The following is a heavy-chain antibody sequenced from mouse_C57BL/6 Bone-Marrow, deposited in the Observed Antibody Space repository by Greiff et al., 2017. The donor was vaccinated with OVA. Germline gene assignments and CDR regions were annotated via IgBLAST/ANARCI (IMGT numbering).Heavy chain of an antibody. CDR2: IRLKSDNYAT. CDR1: GFTFSNYW. J-gene: IGHJ2*01. D-gene: IGHD1-1*01. CDR3: TAITTGFDY. V-gene: IGHV6-3*01. Sequence: DVQLVESGGGLVQPGGSMKLSCVASGFTFSNYWMNWVRQSPEKGLEWVAQIRLKSDNYATHYAESVKGRFTISRDDSKSSVYLQMNNLRAEDTGIYYCTAITTGFDYWGQGTTLTVSS.